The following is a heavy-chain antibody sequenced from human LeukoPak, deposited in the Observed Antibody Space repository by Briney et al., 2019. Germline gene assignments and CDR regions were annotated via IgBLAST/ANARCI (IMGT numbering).Heavy chain of an antibody. CDR2: IYYSGST. V-gene: IGHV4-39*07. CDR1: GGSISSSSYY. Sequence: TASETLSLTCTVSGGSISSSSYYWGWIRQPPGKGLEWIGSIYYSGSTYYNPSLKSRVTMSVDASKNQFSLKLSSVTAADTAVYYCAREGYYGSGSYSFPYWGQGTLVTVSS. J-gene: IGHJ4*02. D-gene: IGHD3-10*01. CDR3: AREGYYGSGSYSFPY.